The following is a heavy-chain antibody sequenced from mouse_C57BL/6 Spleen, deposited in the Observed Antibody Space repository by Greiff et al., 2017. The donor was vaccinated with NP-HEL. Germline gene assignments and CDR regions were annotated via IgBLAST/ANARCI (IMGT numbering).Heavy chain of an antibody. J-gene: IGHJ4*01. Sequence: VQLQQSGPELVKPGASVKISCKASGYTFTDYYMNWVKQSHGKSLEWIGDINPNNGGTSYNQKFKGKATLTVDKSSSTAYMELRSLTSEDSAVYYCARQIYYDYYAMDYWGQGTSVTVSS. V-gene: IGHV1-26*01. CDR1: GYTFTDYY. D-gene: IGHD2-1*01. CDR3: ARQIYYDYYAMDY. CDR2: INPNNGGT.